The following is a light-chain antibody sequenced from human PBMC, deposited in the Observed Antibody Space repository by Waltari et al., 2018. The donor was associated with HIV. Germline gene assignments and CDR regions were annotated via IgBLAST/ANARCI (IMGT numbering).Light chain of an antibody. V-gene: IGLV1-44*01. CDR2: RNP. CDR1: SSTIGSRS. CDR3: SAWDVTLNGLV. Sequence: QSLLTQSPSASGTPGQRVNISCFGTSSTIGSRSVNWYQHFPGTPPKLLIFRNPQRPSGVPDRFSGSKSGTSASLAISGLHSQDEADYYCSAWDVTLNGLVFGGGTRLSVL. J-gene: IGLJ2*01.